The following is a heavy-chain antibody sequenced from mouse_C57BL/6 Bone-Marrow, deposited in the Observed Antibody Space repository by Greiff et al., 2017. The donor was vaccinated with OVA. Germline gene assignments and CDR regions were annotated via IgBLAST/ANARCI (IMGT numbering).Heavy chain of an antibody. V-gene: IGHV1-81*01. J-gene: IGHJ2*01. CDR3: ARGGAYYSNHGGDY. D-gene: IGHD2-5*01. CDR1: GYTFTSYG. Sequence: VQLQQPGAELARPGASVKLSCKASGYTFTSYGISWVKQRTGQGLEWIGEIYPRSGNTYYNEKFKGKATLTADKSSSTAYMELRSLTSEDSAVYFCARGGAYYSNHGGDYWGQGTTLTVAS. CDR2: IYPRSGNT.